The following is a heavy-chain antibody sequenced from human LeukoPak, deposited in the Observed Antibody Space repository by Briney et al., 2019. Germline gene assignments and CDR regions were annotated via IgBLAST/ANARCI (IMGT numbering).Heavy chain of an antibody. CDR3: ARVGTTGTQGPLYYFDY. J-gene: IGHJ4*02. Sequence: ASLKVSCKASGYTFTGYYMHWVRQAPGQGLEWMGWINPNSGGTNYAQKFQGRVTMTRDTSISTAYMELSRLRSDDTAVYYCARVGTTGTQGPLYYFDYWGQGTLVTVSS. V-gene: IGHV1-2*02. D-gene: IGHD1-1*01. CDR1: GYTFTGYY. CDR2: INPNSGGT.